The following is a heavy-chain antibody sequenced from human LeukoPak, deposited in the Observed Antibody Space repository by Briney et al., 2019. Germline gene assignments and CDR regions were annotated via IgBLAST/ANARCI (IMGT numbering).Heavy chain of an antibody. CDR3: ARRRAGDYWNGVDY. CDR1: GYIFTTYW. Sequence: GESLKISCKGSGYIFTTYWIGWMRQMPGKALEWMGIIYPGDSETRYSPSFQGQVTISVGKSINTAYLQWSSLRASDTAMYYCARRRAGDYWNGVDYWGQGTLVTVSS. D-gene: IGHD1-1*01. J-gene: IGHJ4*02. CDR2: IYPGDSET. V-gene: IGHV5-51*01.